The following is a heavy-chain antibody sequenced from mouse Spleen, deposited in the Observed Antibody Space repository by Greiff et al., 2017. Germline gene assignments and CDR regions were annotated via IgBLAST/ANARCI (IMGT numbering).Heavy chain of an antibody. Sequence: QVQLQQSGPELVKPGASVKISCKASGYSFTSYYIHWVKQRPGQGLEWIGWIYPGSGNTKYNEKFKGKATLTADTSSSTAYMQLSSLTSEDSAVYYCARGEIDGYHSPFDYWGQGTTLTVSS. CDR1: GYSFTSYY. V-gene: IGHV1-66*01. J-gene: IGHJ2*01. D-gene: IGHD2-3*01. CDR2: IYPGSGNT. CDR3: ARGEIDGYHSPFDY.